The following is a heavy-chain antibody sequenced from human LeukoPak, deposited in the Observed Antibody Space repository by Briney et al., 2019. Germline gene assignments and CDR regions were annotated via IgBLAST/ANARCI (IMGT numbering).Heavy chain of an antibody. Sequence: PGGSLRLSCAASGFTFSSYSMNWVRQAPGKGLEWVSSISSSSSYIYYADSVKGRFTISRDNAKNSLYLQMNSLRAEDTAVYYCARVKYYGSGRHSFDYWGQGTLVTVSS. CDR3: ARVKYYGSGRHSFDY. V-gene: IGHV3-21*01. J-gene: IGHJ4*02. CDR1: GFTFSSYS. D-gene: IGHD3-10*01. CDR2: ISSSSSYI.